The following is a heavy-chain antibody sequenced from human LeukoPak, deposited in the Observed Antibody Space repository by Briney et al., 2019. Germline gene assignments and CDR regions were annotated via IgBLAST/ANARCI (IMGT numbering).Heavy chain of an antibody. CDR2: IYHSGST. Sequence: SETLSLTCVVSGYSISSGYYWGWIRQPPGKGLEWIGNIYHSGSTYYNPSLKSRVTISVDTSKNQFSLKLSSVTAADTAVYYCARENYGSGPFDYWGQGTLVTVSS. V-gene: IGHV4-38-2*01. J-gene: IGHJ4*02. CDR3: ARENYGSGPFDY. D-gene: IGHD3-10*01. CDR1: GYSISSGYY.